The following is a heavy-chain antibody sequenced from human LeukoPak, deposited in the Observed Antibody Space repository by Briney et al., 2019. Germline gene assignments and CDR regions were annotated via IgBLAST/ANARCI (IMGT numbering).Heavy chain of an antibody. Sequence: PGRSLRLSCAASGFTFSSYSMNWVRQAPGKGLEWVSSISSSSSYIYYADSVKGRFTISRDNAKNSLYLQMNSLRAEDTAVYYCARGCSSTSCFDYWGQGTLVTVSS. CDR1: GFTFSSYS. D-gene: IGHD2-2*01. CDR3: ARGCSSTSCFDY. CDR2: ISSSSSYI. V-gene: IGHV3-21*01. J-gene: IGHJ4*02.